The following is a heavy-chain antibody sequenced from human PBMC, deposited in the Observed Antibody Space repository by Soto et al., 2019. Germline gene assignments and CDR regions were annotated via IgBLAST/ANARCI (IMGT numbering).Heavy chain of an antibody. Sequence: EEQLVESGGTLVQPGGSLRLSCVASGFTFTNYSMHWVRQAPGKGLEWVSRIYVYGSSIIYADSVRGRFTVSRNNAKNTVFLQMISLKSEDTAVYYCARGGFHHGFDGWRQGTVVTVS. CDR2: IYVYGSSI. J-gene: IGHJ3*01. V-gene: IGHV3-74*01. D-gene: IGHD2-15*01. CDR1: GFTFTNYS. CDR3: ARGGFHHGFDG.